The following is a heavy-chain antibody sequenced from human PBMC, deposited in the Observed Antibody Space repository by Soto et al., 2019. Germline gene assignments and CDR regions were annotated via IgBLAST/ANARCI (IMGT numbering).Heavy chain of an antibody. Sequence: GSLRLSCAASGFTFSSYGMHWVRQAPGKGLEWVAVISYDGSNKYYADSVKGRFTISRDNSKNTPYQQMNSLRAEDTAVYYCAKRLGGGMDVWGQGTTVTVSS. CDR3: AKRLGGGMDV. CDR1: GFTFSSYG. J-gene: IGHJ6*02. CDR2: ISYDGSNK. D-gene: IGHD3-10*01. V-gene: IGHV3-30*18.